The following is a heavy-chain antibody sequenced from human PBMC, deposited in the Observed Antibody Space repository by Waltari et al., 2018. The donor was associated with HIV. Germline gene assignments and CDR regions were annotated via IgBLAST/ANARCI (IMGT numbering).Heavy chain of an antibody. CDR1: GYAIRSAFD. D-gene: IGHD2-15*01. CDR3: ARAQENSGGLAFQL. Sequence: QVQLQESGPGLVRPSEPLSLHCTISGYAIRSAFDWAWRRRPRGKGLEWIGSMFHSGSTYYNPSLKSRVTMSIDVTKNRISLNLKSVTATDTALYYCARAQENSGGLAFQLWGLGTLVTVSS. V-gene: IGHV4-38-2*02. J-gene: IGHJ1*01. CDR2: MFHSGST.